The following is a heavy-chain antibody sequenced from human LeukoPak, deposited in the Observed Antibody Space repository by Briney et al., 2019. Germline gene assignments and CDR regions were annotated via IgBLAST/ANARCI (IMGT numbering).Heavy chain of an antibody. J-gene: IGHJ4*02. CDR3: AGLVDTAMVTVDY. Sequence: PSETLSLTCAVYGGSFSGYYWSWIRQPPGKGLEWIGKINHSGSTNYNPSLKSRVTISVDTSKNQFSLKLSSVTAADTAVYYCAGLVDTAMVTVDYWGQGTLVTVSS. CDR1: GGSFSGYY. V-gene: IGHV4-34*01. CDR2: INHSGST. D-gene: IGHD5-18*01.